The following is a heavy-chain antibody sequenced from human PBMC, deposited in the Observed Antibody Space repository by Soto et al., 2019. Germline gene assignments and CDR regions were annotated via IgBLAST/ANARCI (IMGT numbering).Heavy chain of an antibody. CDR2: IKPNSGDT. CDR3: ARGSAVGGNWFDS. D-gene: IGHD6-19*01. V-gene: IGHV1-2*02. Sequence: VKVSCKASGYTFTAYYIHWVRQAPGQGLECMGYIKPNSGDTRYTQKFQGRVTMTRDTSISTAYMELSSLKYDDTAVYYCARGSAVGGNWFDSWGQGTLVTVSS. CDR1: GYTFTAYY. J-gene: IGHJ5*01.